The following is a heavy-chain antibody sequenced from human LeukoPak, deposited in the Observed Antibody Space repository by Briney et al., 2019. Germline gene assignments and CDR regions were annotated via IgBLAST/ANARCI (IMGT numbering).Heavy chain of an antibody. CDR3: AKGYGPPRRHYFDY. J-gene: IGHJ4*02. D-gene: IGHD4-17*01. Sequence: TGGSLRLSCEASEFTFSTDPMSWFRQAPGKGLEWVSCISSSGAGTYYADSVKGRFTISRDNSKDTLYLQMNGLRVEDTAVYYYAKGYGPPRRHYFDYWGQGTLVTVSS. V-gene: IGHV3-23*01. CDR1: EFTFSTDP. CDR2: ISSSGAGT.